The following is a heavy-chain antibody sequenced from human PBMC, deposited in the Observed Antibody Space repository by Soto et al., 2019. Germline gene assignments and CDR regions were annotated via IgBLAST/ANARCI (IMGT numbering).Heavy chain of an antibody. V-gene: IGHV4-34*01. CDR2: INHSGST. J-gene: IGHJ4*02. CDR3: AREADNYCSSTSCSRGYFDY. CDR1: GGSFSGYY. Sequence: QVQLQQWGAGLLKPSETLSLTCAVYGGSFSGYYWSWIRQPPGKGLEWLGEINHSGSTNYNPSLKSRVTISVDTSKNQFSLKLSSVTAADTAVYYCAREADNYCSSTSCSRGYFDYWGQGTLVTVSS. D-gene: IGHD2-2*01.